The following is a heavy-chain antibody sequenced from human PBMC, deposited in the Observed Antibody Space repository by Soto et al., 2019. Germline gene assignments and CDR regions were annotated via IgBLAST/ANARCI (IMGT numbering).Heavy chain of an antibody. D-gene: IGHD3-3*01. CDR2: IYYSGST. J-gene: IGHJ5*02. Sequence: SETLSLTCTVSGGSISSGGYYWSWIRQHPGKGLEWIGYIYYSGSTYYNPSLKSRVTISVDTSKNQFSLKLSSVTAADTAVYYCARDVITIFGVVQNWFDPWGQGTLVTVS. V-gene: IGHV4-31*03. CDR3: ARDVITIFGVVQNWFDP. CDR1: GGSISSGGYY.